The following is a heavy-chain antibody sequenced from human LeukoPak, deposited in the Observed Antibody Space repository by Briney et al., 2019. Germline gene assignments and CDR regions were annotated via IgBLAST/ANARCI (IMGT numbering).Heavy chain of an antibody. J-gene: IGHJ4*02. CDR2: IYYSGTT. D-gene: IGHD2-2*02. CDR1: GGSISYYY. Sequence: PSETLSLTCTVSGGSISYYYWSWIRQSPGKGLEWIGYIYYSGTTNYNPSLKSRVSISVDTSRNQFSLKLTSVTAADTAVCYCACYSSPGGWGVFDYWGQGTLVTVSS. CDR3: ACYSSPGGWGVFDY. V-gene: IGHV4-59*08.